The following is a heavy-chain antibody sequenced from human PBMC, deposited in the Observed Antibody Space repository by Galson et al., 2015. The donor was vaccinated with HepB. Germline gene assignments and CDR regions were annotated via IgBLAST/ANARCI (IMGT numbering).Heavy chain of an antibody. CDR2: INPNSGGT. CDR1: GYTFTGYY. Sequence: SVKVSCKASGYTFTGYYMHWVRQAPGQGLEWMGRINPNSGGTNYAQKFQGRVTMTRDTSISTAYMELSRLRSDDTAVYYCARDLVVQGVKSYYYYMDVWGKGTTVTVSS. J-gene: IGHJ6*03. D-gene: IGHD3-10*01. CDR3: ARDLVVQGVKSYYYYMDV. V-gene: IGHV1-2*06.